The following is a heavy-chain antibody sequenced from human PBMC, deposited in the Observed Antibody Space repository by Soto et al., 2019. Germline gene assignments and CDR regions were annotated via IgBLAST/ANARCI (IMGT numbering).Heavy chain of an antibody. Sequence: ESGGGVVQPGRSLRLSCAASGFTFNSYGMHWVRQAPGKGLEWVAVIWYDGKNKYYADSVKGRFTISRDNSKNTLYLQMNRLRAEDTAMYYCAREWRTYDSTYYYVAFDSWGQGTMVTVSS. CDR3: AREWRTYDSTYYYVAFDS. V-gene: IGHV3-33*01. D-gene: IGHD3-22*01. J-gene: IGHJ3*02. CDR2: IWYDGKNK. CDR1: GFTFNSYG.